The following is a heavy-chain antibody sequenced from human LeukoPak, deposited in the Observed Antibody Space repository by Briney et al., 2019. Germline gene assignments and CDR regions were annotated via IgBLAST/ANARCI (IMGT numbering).Heavy chain of an antibody. CDR3: AAAGMDGEWDPRLDAFDI. D-gene: IGHD1-26*01. Sequence: RASVKVSCKASGYTFTSYDINWVRQATGQGLEWMGWMNPNSGNTGYAQKFQGRVTMTRNTSISTAYMELSSLRSEDTAVYYCAAAGMDGEWDPRLDAFDIWGQGTMVTVSS. CDR1: GYTFTSYD. CDR2: MNPNSGNT. V-gene: IGHV1-8*01. J-gene: IGHJ3*02.